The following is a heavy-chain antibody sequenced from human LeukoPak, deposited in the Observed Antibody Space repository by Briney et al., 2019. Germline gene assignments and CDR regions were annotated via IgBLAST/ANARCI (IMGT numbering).Heavy chain of an antibody. CDR2: TYYSSNWYK. CDR1: GDSVSTNNAG. Sequence: SQTLSLTCAISGDSVSTNNAGWNWIRQSPSRGLEWLGRTYYSSNWYKDYAVFVISRITINPDTSKNQFSLQLNSVTPEDTAVYYCSRGWLQQGFDYWGQGTLVTVSS. CDR3: SRGWLQQGFDY. J-gene: IGHJ4*02. V-gene: IGHV6-1*01. D-gene: IGHD5-24*01.